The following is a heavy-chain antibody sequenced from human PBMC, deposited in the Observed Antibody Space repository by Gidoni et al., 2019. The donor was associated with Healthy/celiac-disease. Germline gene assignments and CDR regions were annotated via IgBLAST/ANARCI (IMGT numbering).Heavy chain of an antibody. CDR2: IKSKTDGGTT. Sequence: EVQLVESGGGLVKPGGSLRLSCAASGFTFSNAWMSGVRQAPGKGLEWVGRIKSKTDGGTTDYAAPVKGRFTISRDDSKNTLYLQMNSLKTEDTAVYYCTTGPPGRFLEWLLPHWGQGTLVTVSS. CDR1: GFTFSNAW. D-gene: IGHD3-3*01. CDR3: TTGPPGRFLEWLLPH. J-gene: IGHJ4*02. V-gene: IGHV3-15*01.